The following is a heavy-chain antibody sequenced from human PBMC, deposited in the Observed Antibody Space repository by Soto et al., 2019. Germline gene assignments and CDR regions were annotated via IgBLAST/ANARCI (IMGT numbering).Heavy chain of an antibody. J-gene: IGHJ5*02. D-gene: IGHD6-6*01. Sequence: QVQLVQSGAEVKKPGASVKVSCKASGYTFTSYGISWVRQAPGQGLEWMGWISAYNGNTNYALKLQGRVTMTTDTSTSTAYMELRSLRSDDTAVYYCARDVSYSSSFDFDSLHWFDPWGQGTLVTVSS. CDR3: ARDVSYSSSFDFDSLHWFDP. CDR1: GYTFTSYG. V-gene: IGHV1-18*01. CDR2: ISAYNGNT.